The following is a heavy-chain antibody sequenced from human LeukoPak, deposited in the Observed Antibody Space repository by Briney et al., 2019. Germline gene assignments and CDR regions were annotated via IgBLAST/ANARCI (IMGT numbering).Heavy chain of an antibody. CDR3: ARGYLAVVPFDY. J-gene: IGHJ4*02. D-gene: IGHD3-22*01. CDR1: GYTFTGYY. CDR2: INPNSGGT. Sequence: ASVKVSCKASGYTFTGYYLHWVRQAPGQGLEWMGWINPNSGGTNYAQKFQGRVTMTRDTSISTAYMELSRLRSDDTAVYYCARGYLAVVPFDYWGQGTLVTVSS. V-gene: IGHV1-2*02.